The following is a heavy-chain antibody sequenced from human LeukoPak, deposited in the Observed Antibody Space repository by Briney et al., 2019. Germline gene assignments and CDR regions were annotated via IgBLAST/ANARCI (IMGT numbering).Heavy chain of an antibody. CDR2: INYSGST. D-gene: IGHD6-6*01. Sequence: TPSETLSLTCTVSGGSISGYYWSWIRQPPGKGLEWIGYINYSGSTNYNPSLKSRVTIPVDTSKNQFSLKLSSVTAADTAMYYCARRGSSLDQWGQGTLVTVSS. CDR1: GGSISGYY. CDR3: ARRGSSLDQ. V-gene: IGHV4-59*08. J-gene: IGHJ4*02.